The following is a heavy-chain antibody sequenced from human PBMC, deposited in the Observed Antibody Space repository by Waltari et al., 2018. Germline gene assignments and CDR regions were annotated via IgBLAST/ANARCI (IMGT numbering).Heavy chain of an antibody. Sequence: QVELVQSGPELKKPGASVKVSCGASGYGFPSYAINWVRQAPGRGFELMGWINTNSGNPTYVQGFTGRFVFSLDTSVSTAFLQINSLEAEDTAVYYCAREVVPAATIVVNWFDPWGQGTLVTVSS. CDR2: INTNSGNP. CDR1: GYGFPSYA. D-gene: IGHD2-2*01. CDR3: AREVVPAATIVVNWFDP. V-gene: IGHV7-4-1*02. J-gene: IGHJ5*02.